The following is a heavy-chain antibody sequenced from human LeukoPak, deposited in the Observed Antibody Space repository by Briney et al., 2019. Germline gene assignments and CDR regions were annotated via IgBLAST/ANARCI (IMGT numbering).Heavy chain of an antibody. D-gene: IGHD6-13*01. CDR2: INPTSGAT. CDR3: AREGIAEPDTNWFDP. V-gene: IGHV1-2*02. J-gene: IGHJ5*02. Sequence: GASVKVSCKPSGYTFTAYYLHWVRQAPGQGLEWMGWINPTSGATHYAQKFQGRVTMTRDTSISIAYMELSRLTSDDTAVYYCAREGIAEPDTNWFDPWGQGTLVTVSS. CDR1: GYTFTAYY.